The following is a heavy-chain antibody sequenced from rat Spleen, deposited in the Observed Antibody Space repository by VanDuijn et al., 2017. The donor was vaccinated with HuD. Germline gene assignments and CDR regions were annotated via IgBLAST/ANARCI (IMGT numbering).Heavy chain of an antibody. J-gene: IGHJ2*01. V-gene: IGHV5-25*01. CDR1: GFTFRNYD. CDR2: ISPSGGST. Sequence: EVQLVESGGGFVQPGRSLKLSCAASGFTFRNYDMAWVRQAPTKGLEWVASISPSGGSTYYRDSVKGRFTVSRDNAKSTLYLQMDSLRSEDTATYYCARHGTINTMVRYYFDYWGQGDMVTVSS. D-gene: IGHD1-1*01. CDR3: ARHGTINTMVRYYFDY.